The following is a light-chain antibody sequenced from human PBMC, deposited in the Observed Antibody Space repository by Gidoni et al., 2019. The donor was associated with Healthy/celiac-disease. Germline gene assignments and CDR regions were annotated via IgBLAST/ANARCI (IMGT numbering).Light chain of an antibody. J-gene: IGLJ2*01. CDR2: RTN. Sequence: QAVLTQPPSASGTPGQRVTISCSGSSSNIGSNTVNWYQQLPGTAPKLLIYRTNQRPSGVPDRFSGSKSGTSASLAISGLQSEDEADYYCAAWDDILNVVFGGGTKLTVL. CDR3: AAWDDILNVV. CDR1: SSNIGSNT. V-gene: IGLV1-44*01.